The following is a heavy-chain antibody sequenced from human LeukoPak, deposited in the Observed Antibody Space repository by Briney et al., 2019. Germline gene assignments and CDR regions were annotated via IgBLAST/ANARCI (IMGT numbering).Heavy chain of an antibody. CDR2: ISSSSSYL. CDR1: GSTFSSYS. Sequence: GGSLRLSCAASGSTFSSYSMSWVRQAPGKGLEWVSSISSSSSYLYYADSVKGRFTISRDNAKNSLYLQMNSLRAEDTAVYYCARAEAAMVMVYWGQGTLVTVSS. V-gene: IGHV3-21*01. CDR3: ARAEAAMVMVY. D-gene: IGHD5-18*01. J-gene: IGHJ4*02.